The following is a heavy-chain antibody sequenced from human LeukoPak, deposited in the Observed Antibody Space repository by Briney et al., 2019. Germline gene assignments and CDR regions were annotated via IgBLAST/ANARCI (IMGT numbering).Heavy chain of an antibody. D-gene: IGHD4/OR15-4a*01. CDR2: IYCNNT. CDR1: GFTVSSNS. V-gene: IGHV3-53*01. Sequence: PGGSLTLSCTVSGFTVSSNSMMWARHAPGKGLEWVSFIYCNNTHYSDSVKGRFTISRENSRNTLYLQMNSLRAEHTAVYYCARRAGAYSPPYDYWGQGTLVTVSS. J-gene: IGHJ4*02. CDR3: ARRAGAYSPPYDY.